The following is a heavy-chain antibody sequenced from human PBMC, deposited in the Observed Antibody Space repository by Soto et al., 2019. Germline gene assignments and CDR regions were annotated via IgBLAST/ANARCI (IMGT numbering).Heavy chain of an antibody. CDR1: GFTFSSYS. V-gene: IGHV3-21*01. Sequence: EVQLVESGGGLVKPGGSLRLSCAASGFTFSSYSMNWVRQAPGKGLEWVSSISSSSSYIYYADLVKGRFTISRDNAKNSLYLQMNSLRAEDTAVYYCARDWYYYDSSGYSVFDYWGQGTLVTVSS. J-gene: IGHJ4*02. CDR2: ISSSSSYI. CDR3: ARDWYYYDSSGYSVFDY. D-gene: IGHD3-22*01.